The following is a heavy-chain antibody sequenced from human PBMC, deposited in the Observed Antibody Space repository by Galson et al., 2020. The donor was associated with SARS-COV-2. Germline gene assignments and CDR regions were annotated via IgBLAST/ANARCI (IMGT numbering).Heavy chain of an antibody. Sequence: ASETLSLTCTVSGGSISSGDYYWSWIRHPPGKGLEWIGYIYYSGSTYYNPSLKSRVTISVDTSKNQFSLKLSSVTAADTAVYYCARDQTKNAVLTGYYYYYGMDVWGQGTTVTVSS. CDR3: ARDQTKNAVLTGYYYYYGMDV. CDR1: GGSISSGDYY. CDR2: IYYSGST. V-gene: IGHV4-30-4*01. J-gene: IGHJ6*02. D-gene: IGHD3-9*01.